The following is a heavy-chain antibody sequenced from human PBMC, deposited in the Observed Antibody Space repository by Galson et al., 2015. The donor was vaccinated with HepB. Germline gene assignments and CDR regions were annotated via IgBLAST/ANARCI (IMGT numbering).Heavy chain of an antibody. D-gene: IGHD3-22*01. J-gene: IGHJ4*02. CDR3: AREGGRGYYDSSGYPDY. CDR2: ISSSSSYI. Sequence: SLRLSCAASGFTFSSYSMNWVRQAPGKGLEWVSSISSSSSYIYYADSVKGRFTISRDNAKNSLYLQMNSLRAEDTAVYYCAREGGRGYYDSSGYPDYWGQGTLVTVSS. V-gene: IGHV3-21*01. CDR1: GFTFSSYS.